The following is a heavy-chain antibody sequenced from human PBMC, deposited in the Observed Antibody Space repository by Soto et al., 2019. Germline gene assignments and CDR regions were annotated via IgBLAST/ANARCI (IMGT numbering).Heavy chain of an antibody. V-gene: IGHV4-59*08. CDR2: IYYSGST. CDR3: ARHPRILLPFDY. Sequence: SETLSLTCTVSGGSISSYYWSWIRQPPGKGLEWIGYIYYSGSTNYNPSLKSRVTISVDTSKNQFSLKLSSVTAADTAVYYCARHPRILLPFDYWGQGTLVTVSS. CDR1: GGSISSYY. D-gene: IGHD2-15*01. J-gene: IGHJ4*02.